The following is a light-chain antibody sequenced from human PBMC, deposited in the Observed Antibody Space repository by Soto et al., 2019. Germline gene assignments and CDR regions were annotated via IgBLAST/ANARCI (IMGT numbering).Light chain of an antibody. CDR2: GAS. J-gene: IGKJ1*01. CDR3: QQYNNWPRT. V-gene: IGKV3-15*01. Sequence: EIVMTQSPATLSVSPGERATLSCRASQSVSSNLAWYQQKPGQAPRLLIYGASTRATGIPARFSGSGSGTEFTIPISSLQFEDFAVYYCQQYNNWPRTFGQGTKVEIK. CDR1: QSVSSN.